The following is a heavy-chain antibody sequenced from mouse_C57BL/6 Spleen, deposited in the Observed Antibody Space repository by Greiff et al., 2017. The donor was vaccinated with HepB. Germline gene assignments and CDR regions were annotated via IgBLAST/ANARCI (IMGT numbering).Heavy chain of an antibody. V-gene: IGHV1-82*01. J-gene: IGHJ4*01. CDR1: GYAFSSSW. CDR2: IYPGDGDT. Sequence: QVQLKQSGPELVKPGASVKISCKASGYAFSSSWMNWVKQRPGKGLEWIGRIYPGDGDTNYNGKFKGKATLTADKSSSTAYMQLSSLTSEDSAVYFCARKGSGYHYAMDYWGQGTSVTVSS. D-gene: IGHD3-2*02. CDR3: ARKGSGYHYAMDY.